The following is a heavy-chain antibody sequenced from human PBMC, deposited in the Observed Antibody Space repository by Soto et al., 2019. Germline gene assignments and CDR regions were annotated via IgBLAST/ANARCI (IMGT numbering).Heavy chain of an antibody. V-gene: IGHV1-69*04. Sequence: SVKVSCKSSGGAVSSYTISWVRQAPGQGLEWMGRIIPILGIANYAQKFQGRVTITADKSTSTAYMELSSLRSEDTAVYYCARDPRSSGWYVYWGQGTLVTVSS. D-gene: IGHD6-19*01. CDR2: IIPILGIA. CDR1: GGAVSSYT. J-gene: IGHJ4*02. CDR3: ARDPRSSGWYVY.